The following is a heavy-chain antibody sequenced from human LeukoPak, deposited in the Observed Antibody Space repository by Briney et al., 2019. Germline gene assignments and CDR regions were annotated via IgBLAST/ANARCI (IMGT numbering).Heavy chain of an antibody. CDR2: IYYSGST. CDR1: GGSISSGGYY. Sequence: PSETPSLTCTVSGGSISSGGYYWSWIRQHPGKGLEWIGYIYYSGSTYYNPSLKSRVTISVDTSKNQFSLKLSSVTAADTAVYYCAREGYDLNYYYYGMDVWGQGTTVTVSS. D-gene: IGHD5-12*01. J-gene: IGHJ6*02. CDR3: AREGYDLNYYYYGMDV. V-gene: IGHV4-31*03.